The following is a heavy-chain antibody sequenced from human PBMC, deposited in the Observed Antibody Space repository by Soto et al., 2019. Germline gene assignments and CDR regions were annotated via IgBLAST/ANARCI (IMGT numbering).Heavy chain of an antibody. CDR3: ATQAGDYYDSSGYYSIV. CDR1: GGSISSSSYY. CDR2: IYYSGST. V-gene: IGHV4-39*01. Sequence: SETLSLTCTVSGGSISSSSYYWGWIRQPPGKGLEWIGSIYYSGSTYYNPSLKSRVTISVDTSKNQFSLKLSSVTAADTAVYYCATQAGDYYDSSGYYSIVWGQGTLVTVS. J-gene: IGHJ4*02. D-gene: IGHD3-22*01.